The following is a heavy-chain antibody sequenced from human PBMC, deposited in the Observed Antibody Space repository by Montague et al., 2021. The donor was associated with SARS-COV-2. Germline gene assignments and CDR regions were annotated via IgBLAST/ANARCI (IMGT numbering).Heavy chain of an antibody. CDR2: IYTSGST. CDR3: ARDHMTTMFMVYYYGMDV. Sequence: SETLSLTCTVSGDSISSYYWSWIRQPAGKGLEWIGRIYTSGSTKXNPSLKSRVTMSVHTSKNQFSLKLSSVTAADTAVYYCARDHMTTMFMVYYYGMDVWGQGTTVTVSS. V-gene: IGHV4-4*07. J-gene: IGHJ6*02. D-gene: IGHD5-24*01. CDR1: GDSISSYY.